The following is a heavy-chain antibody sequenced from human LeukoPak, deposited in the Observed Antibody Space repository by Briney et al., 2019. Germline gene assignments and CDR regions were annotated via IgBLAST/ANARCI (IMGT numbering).Heavy chain of an antibody. CDR1: GFTFGSYS. CDR2: ISSSSGVI. V-gene: IGHV3-21*01. CDR3: ARGSMGQFDF. Sequence: GRSLRLSCAASGFTFGSYSMNWVRQAPGKGLEWVSSISSSSGVIHYADSVKGRFSISRDNAKNSLTLQMSSLRAEDAAVYYCARGSMGQFDFWGQGTLVTVSS. J-gene: IGHJ4*02. D-gene: IGHD2/OR15-2a*01.